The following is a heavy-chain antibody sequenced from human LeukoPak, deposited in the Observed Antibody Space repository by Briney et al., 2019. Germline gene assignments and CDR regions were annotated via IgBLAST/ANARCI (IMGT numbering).Heavy chain of an antibody. CDR1: GYTFTSYA. V-gene: IGHV1-3*01. Sequence: PSVKVSCKASGYTFTSYAMHWVRQAPGQRLEWMGWINAGNGNTKYSQKFQGRVTITRDTSASTAYMELSSLRSEDTAVYYCARGEALDIVVVPATIAFDYWGQGTLVTVSS. D-gene: IGHD2-2*01. CDR2: INAGNGNT. J-gene: IGHJ4*02. CDR3: ARGEALDIVVVPATIAFDY.